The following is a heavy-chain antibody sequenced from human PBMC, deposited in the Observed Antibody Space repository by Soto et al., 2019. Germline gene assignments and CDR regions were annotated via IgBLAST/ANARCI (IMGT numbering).Heavy chain of an antibody. V-gene: IGHV1-69*02. J-gene: IGHJ3*02. Sequence: QVQLVQSGAEVKKPGSSVKVSCKASGGTFSSYTISWVRQAPGQGLEWMGRIIPILGIANYAQKFQGRVTITADKSTRTAYMELSSLRSEDTAVYYCASASDASIMITFGGVIAFDAFDIWGQGTMVTVSS. CDR1: GGTFSSYT. D-gene: IGHD3-16*02. CDR2: IIPILGIA. CDR3: ASASDASIMITFGGVIAFDAFDI.